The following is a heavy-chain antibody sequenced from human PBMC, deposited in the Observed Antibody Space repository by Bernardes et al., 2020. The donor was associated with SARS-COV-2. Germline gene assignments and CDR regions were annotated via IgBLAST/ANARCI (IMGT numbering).Heavy chain of an antibody. V-gene: IGHV4-39*01. CDR3: ARLSDYNFWTGADGYFDL. CDR1: GVSISNANHY. CDR2: IYYNGRT. Sequence: SETLSLTCSVSGVSISNANHYWAWIRQPPGKGLEWIGNIYYNGRTYYSQSLKGRVTMSVDKSKNQFSLRLSSVTAADTAIFYCARLSDYNFWTGADGYFDLWGRGTLVSVSS. J-gene: IGHJ2*01. D-gene: IGHD3-3*01.